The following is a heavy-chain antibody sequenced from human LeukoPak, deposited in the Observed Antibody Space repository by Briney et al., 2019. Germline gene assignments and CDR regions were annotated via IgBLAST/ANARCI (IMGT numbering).Heavy chain of an antibody. CDR3: ARDRTRVSSWFDP. J-gene: IGHJ5*02. D-gene: IGHD4-17*01. V-gene: IGHV1-18*01. CDR2: ISAYNGNT. CDR1: GYTSTSYG. Sequence: ASEKVSCKASGYTSTSYGISWVRQAPGQGLEWMGWISAYNGNTNYAQKLQGRVTMTTDTSTSTAYMELRSLRSDDTAVYYCARDRTRVSSWFDPWGQGTLVTVSS.